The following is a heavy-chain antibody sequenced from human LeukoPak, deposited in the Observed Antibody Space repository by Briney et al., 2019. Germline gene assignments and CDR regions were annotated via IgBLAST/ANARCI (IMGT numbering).Heavy chain of an antibody. CDR2: ISAYNGNT. V-gene: IGHV1-18*04. J-gene: IGHJ4*02. CDR1: GYTFNRYG. D-gene: IGHD6-13*01. Sequence: GASVKVSCKASGYTFNRYGISWMRQAPGQGLEWMGWISAYNGNTNYAQKLQGRVTMTTDTSTSTAYMELRSLRSDDTAVCYRARGAAADTSPSDYWGQGTLVTVSS. CDR3: ARGAAADTSPSDY.